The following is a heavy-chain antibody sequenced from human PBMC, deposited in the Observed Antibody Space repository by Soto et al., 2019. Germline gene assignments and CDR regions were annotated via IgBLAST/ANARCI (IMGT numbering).Heavy chain of an antibody. D-gene: IGHD2-2*01. J-gene: IGHJ5*02. V-gene: IGHV4-59*01. CDR1: GGSISSYY. CDR2: IYYSGST. Sequence: SETLSLTCTVSGGSISSYYLSWIRQPPGKGLEWIGYIYYSGSTNYNPSLKSRVTISVDTSKNQFSLKLSSVTAADTAVYYCARAEKTVVPAEWWFDPWGQGTLVTVSS. CDR3: ARAEKTVVPAEWWFDP.